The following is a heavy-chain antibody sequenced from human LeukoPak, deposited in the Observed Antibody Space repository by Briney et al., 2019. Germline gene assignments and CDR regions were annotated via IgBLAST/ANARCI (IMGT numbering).Heavy chain of an antibody. CDR1: GFTFSSYA. D-gene: IGHD6-19*01. CDR3: AKDNRRHYTSGPNPDSLH. J-gene: IGHJ4*02. V-gene: IGHV3-23*01. Sequence: GGSLRLSCAASGFTFSSYAMSGVRQAPGKGLEWVSAISGSGGSTYYADSVKGRFTISRDNSKNTLYLQMNSLRVEDTAFYYCAKDNRRHYTSGPNPDSLHWGQGALVTVSS. CDR2: ISGSGGST.